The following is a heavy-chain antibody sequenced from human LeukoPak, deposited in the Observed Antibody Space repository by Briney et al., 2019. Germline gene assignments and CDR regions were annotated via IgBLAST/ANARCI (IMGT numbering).Heavy chain of an antibody. J-gene: IGHJ4*02. CDR1: GGSFSGYY. CDR2: INHSGST. Sequence: SETLSLTCAVYGGSFSGYYWSWIRQPPGKGLEWIGEINHSGSTNYNPSLKSRVTISVDTSKNQFSLKLSSVTAADTAVYYCARSYDSNGYYSDWGQGTLVTVSS. CDR3: ARSYDSNGYYSD. D-gene: IGHD3-22*01. V-gene: IGHV4-34*01.